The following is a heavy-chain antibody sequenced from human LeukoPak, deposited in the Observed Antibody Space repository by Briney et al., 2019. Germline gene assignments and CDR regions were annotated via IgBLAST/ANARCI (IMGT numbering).Heavy chain of an antibody. D-gene: IGHD3-10*01. CDR1: GFTFSNYA. Sequence: GGSLRLSCAASGFTFSNYAMSWVRQAPGKGLEWVSAISGSGGVTYYADSVKGRFTISRDNSKNTLYLQMNSLRAEDTAVYYCATFNYYASGSLVSQGRYFDYWGQGTLVTVSS. CDR3: ATFNYYASGSLVSQGRYFDY. CDR2: ISGSGGVT. V-gene: IGHV3-23*01. J-gene: IGHJ4*02.